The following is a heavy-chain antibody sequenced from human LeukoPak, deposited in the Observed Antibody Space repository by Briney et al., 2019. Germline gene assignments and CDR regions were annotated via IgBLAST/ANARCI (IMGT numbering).Heavy chain of an antibody. Sequence: GGSLRLSCAGSGFSFSTFAMTWVRQAPGKGLEWVSTISGSGGATYYADSVKGRFTISRDNSMNTLYLQMNTLRAEDTAVYYCAKDSALGVTGDYWGQGTLVNVSS. CDR3: AKDSALGVTGDY. CDR1: GFSFSTFA. J-gene: IGHJ4*02. D-gene: IGHD3-3*01. V-gene: IGHV3-23*01. CDR2: ISGSGGAT.